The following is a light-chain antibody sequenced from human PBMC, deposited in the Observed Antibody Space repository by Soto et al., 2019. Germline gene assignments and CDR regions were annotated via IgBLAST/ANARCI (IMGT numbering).Light chain of an antibody. V-gene: IGKV3-15*01. J-gene: IGKJ2*01. CDR2: GAS. Sequence: EIVMTQSPATLSVSPGERATLSCRASQSVSSNLAWYQQKPCQGPTLLIYGASARATGIPARFGGSGSVTEFTLTISSLQSEDFAVYYCQHYNNWPFTFGQGTKLESK. CDR3: QHYNNWPFT. CDR1: QSVSSN.